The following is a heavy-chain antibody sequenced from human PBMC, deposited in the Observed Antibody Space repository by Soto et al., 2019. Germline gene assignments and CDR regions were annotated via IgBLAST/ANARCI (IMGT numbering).Heavy chain of an antibody. D-gene: IGHD3-10*01. J-gene: IGHJ4*02. CDR2: ISNAGTS. Sequence: NPSETRSPTCAMVGRSFSDFYWTWIRQPQGKWMEWIGGISNAGTSKDDPSQQSQVKISVDTSKNQFSLTLDSVTVADTALSYCDRAHPRRTSLGRGSFIIGKHLDSWGQGTLVTVSS. CDR3: DRAHPRRTSLGRGSFIIGKHLDS. V-gene: IGHV4-34*01. CDR1: GRSFSDFY.